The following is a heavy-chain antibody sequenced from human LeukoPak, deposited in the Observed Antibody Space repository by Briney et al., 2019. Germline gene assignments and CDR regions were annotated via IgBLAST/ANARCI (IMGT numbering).Heavy chain of an antibody. CDR1: GFTFSSYA. J-gene: IGHJ6*02. CDR2: ISSSGGST. Sequence: GGSLRLSCAASGFTFSSYAMNWVRQAPGKGQEWVSDISSSGGSTYYADSAKGRFTISRDNSKNTLYLQMNTLRAEDTAVYYCAKDRRPPSLYYYYGMEVWGQGTTVTVPS. V-gene: IGHV3-23*01. CDR3: AKDRRPPSLYYYYGMEV.